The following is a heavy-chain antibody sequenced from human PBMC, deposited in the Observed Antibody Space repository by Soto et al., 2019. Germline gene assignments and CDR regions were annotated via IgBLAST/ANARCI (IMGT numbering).Heavy chain of an antibody. Sequence: SETLSLTCTVSGGSISSRSFYWGWIRLPPGKGLEWIGSGYYLGGFYSNPSLKSRVTMSVDTSKNQFSLKLSSVPAADTAMYYCARHYGYNYGYIDSWGQGTPVTVSS. CDR3: ARHYGYNYGYIDS. J-gene: IGHJ4*02. D-gene: IGHD5-18*01. CDR2: GYYLGGF. V-gene: IGHV4-39*01. CDR1: GGSISSRSFY.